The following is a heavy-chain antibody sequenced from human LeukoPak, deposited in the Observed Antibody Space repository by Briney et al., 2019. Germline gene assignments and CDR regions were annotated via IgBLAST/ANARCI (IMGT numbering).Heavy chain of an antibody. CDR3: ARGIYSGYDRSFDY. CDR1: GGSISSYY. V-gene: IGHV4-59*01. Sequence: SETLSLTCTVSGGSISSYYWIWIRQPPGKGLEWIGYIYYSGITNYNPFLKSRVTISLDTSKNQFSLKLSSVTAADTAVYYCARGIYSGYDRSFDYWGQGTLVTVSS. J-gene: IGHJ4*02. D-gene: IGHD5-12*01. CDR2: IYYSGIT.